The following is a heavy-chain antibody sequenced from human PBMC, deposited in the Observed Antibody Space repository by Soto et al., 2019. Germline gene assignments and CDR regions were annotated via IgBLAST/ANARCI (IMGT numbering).Heavy chain of an antibody. Sequence: SVKGSGKSSGYTFTSYGISCVRHAPGQVLYLIGCISPYNGNTNYAQKLQGRVTMTTDTSTSTAYMELRSLRSDDTAVYYCASGYYDSSGYFGFDYWGQGTLVTGSS. CDR3: ASGYYDSSGYFGFDY. J-gene: IGHJ4*02. CDR1: GYTFTSYG. CDR2: ISPYNGNT. V-gene: IGHV1-18*01. D-gene: IGHD3-22*01.